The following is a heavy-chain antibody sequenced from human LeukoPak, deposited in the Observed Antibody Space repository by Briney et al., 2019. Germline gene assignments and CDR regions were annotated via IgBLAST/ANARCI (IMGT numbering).Heavy chain of an antibody. CDR3: ATVTMVVSRSEAGALDI. V-gene: IGHV1-69*05. D-gene: IGHD5/OR15-5a*01. CDR2: IIPMFGTA. J-gene: IGHJ3*02. CDR1: GGTLSSYA. Sequence: GSSVKVSCKASGGTLSSYAITWVRQAPGQGLEWMGGIIPMFGTATYAQKLQGRVTITTDESTRTAYMDLSSLRSEDTAMYYCATVTMVVSRSEAGALDIWGQGTLVTVSS.